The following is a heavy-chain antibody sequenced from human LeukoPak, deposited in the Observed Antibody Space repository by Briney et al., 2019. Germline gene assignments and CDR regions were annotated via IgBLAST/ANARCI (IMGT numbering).Heavy chain of an antibody. J-gene: IGHJ1*01. Sequence: ASVKVSCKTSGYTFTANYIHWVRQAPGQGREWMGWINPKSGVTNYAQKFQGRVTMTRDTSISTAYMELNSLRSDDTAVYFCARRQPYCSGGACYHWGQGTLVTVSS. V-gene: IGHV1-2*02. CDR2: INPKSGVT. CDR3: ARRQPYCSGGACYH. CDR1: GYTFTANY. D-gene: IGHD2-15*01.